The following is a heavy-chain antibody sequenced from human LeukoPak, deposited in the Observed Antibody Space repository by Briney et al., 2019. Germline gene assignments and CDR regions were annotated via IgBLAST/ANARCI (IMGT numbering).Heavy chain of an antibody. CDR1: GFTFSSYW. CDR3: AREGALRAHWDPFDY. Sequence: GGSLRLSCAASGFTFSSYWMSWVRQAPGKGLEWVATINIDGSEKYYVDSVKGWFTISRDNARNSLYLQMSSLRGEDTAVYYCAREGALRAHWDPFDYWGQGTLVTVSS. J-gene: IGHJ4*02. V-gene: IGHV3-7*01. CDR2: INIDGSEK. D-gene: IGHD7-27*01.